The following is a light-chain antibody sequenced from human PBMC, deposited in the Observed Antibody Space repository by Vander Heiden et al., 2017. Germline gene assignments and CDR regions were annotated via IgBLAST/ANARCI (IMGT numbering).Light chain of an antibody. CDR3: QVWDDSSDHLV. J-gene: IGLJ2*01. CDR1: NVGSKR. V-gene: IGLV3-21*02. Sequence: SSVLTQPPSVPVAPGQTARINCGGNNVGSKRVHWYRQRPGQAPVLVIYDDRDRPSGVPERFSGSNSGNTATLTISRVEGGDEAAYYCQVWDDSSDHLVFGGGTKLTVL. CDR2: DDR.